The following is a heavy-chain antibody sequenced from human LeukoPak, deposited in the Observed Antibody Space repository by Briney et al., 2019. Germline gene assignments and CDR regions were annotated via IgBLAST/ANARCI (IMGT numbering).Heavy chain of an antibody. CDR1: GGTFSSYA. CDR3: ARGGVVTYYFDY. D-gene: IGHD3-3*01. J-gene: IGHJ4*02. Sequence: SVKVSCKASGGTFSSYALSWVRQAPGQGLEWMGRIIPILGIANYAQKFKGRVTITADKSTSTAYMELGSLRSEDTAVYYCARGGVVTYYFDYWGQGTLVTVSS. CDR2: IIPILGIA. V-gene: IGHV1-69*04.